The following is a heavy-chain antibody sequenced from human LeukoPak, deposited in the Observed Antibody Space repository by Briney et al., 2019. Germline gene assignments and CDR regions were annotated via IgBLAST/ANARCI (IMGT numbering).Heavy chain of an antibody. J-gene: IGHJ4*02. CDR1: GGTLSSYA. Sequence: GASVKVSCKASGGTLSSYAITWVRQAPGQGLEWMGIINPSGGSTSYAQKFQGRVTMTRDTSTSTVYMELSSLRSEDTAVYYCARAKDTAMVDYWDQGTLVTVSS. V-gene: IGHV1-46*01. CDR3: ARAKDTAMVDY. D-gene: IGHD5-18*01. CDR2: INPSGGST.